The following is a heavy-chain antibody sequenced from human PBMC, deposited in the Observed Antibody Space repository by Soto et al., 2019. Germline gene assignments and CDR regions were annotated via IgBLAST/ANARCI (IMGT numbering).Heavy chain of an antibody. J-gene: IGHJ4*02. Sequence: PGGSLRLSCAASGFTVSSNYIGWVRQAPGKGLEWVSVIYTGGSTYYADSVKGRFTISRDNSKNTLYLQMNSLRAEDTAMYYCARITYNSGWNFDYWGQGTLVTVSS. CDR2: IYTGGST. CDR1: GFTVSSNY. V-gene: IGHV3-53*01. D-gene: IGHD6-19*01. CDR3: ARITYNSGWNFDY.